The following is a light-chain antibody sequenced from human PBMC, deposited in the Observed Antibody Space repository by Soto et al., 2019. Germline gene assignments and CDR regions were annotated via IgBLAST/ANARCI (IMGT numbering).Light chain of an antibody. CDR3: QQYNNWPPGT. J-gene: IGKJ2*01. CDR2: GAS. V-gene: IGKV3-15*01. Sequence: EIVMTQSPATLSVSPGERATLSCRASQSVSRNLAWYQQKPGQAPRLLIYGASTRATSIPARFSGSGSGTEFTLTISSLQSEDFAVYYCQQYNNWPPGTFGQGTKLEIK. CDR1: QSVSRN.